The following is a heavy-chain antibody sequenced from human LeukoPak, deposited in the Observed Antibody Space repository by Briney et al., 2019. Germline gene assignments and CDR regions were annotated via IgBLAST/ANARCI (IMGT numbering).Heavy chain of an antibody. Sequence: PGGSLRLSCAASGFTFSSYSMNWVRQAPGKGLEWVSSISSSSSYIYYADSVKGRFTISRDNAKNSLYLQMNSLRAEDTAVYYCARDSTDYGDYGPYFDYWGQGTLVTVSS. V-gene: IGHV3-21*01. CDR2: ISSSSSYI. J-gene: IGHJ4*02. CDR1: GFTFSSYS. CDR3: ARDSTDYGDYGPYFDY. D-gene: IGHD4-17*01.